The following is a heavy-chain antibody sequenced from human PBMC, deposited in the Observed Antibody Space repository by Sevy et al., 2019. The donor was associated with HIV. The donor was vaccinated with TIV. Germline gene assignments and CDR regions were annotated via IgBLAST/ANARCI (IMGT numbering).Heavy chain of an antibody. D-gene: IGHD3-3*01. CDR2: ISGSGGST. J-gene: IGHJ4*01. CDR1: GFTFSSYA. CDR3: AREYYDFWSGYYTGMVY. V-gene: IGHV3-23*01. Sequence: GGSLRLSCVASGFTFSSYAMSWVRQAPGKGLEWVSAISGSGGSTYYADSVKGRFTISRDNSKNTLYLQMNSLRAEDTAVYYCAREYYDFWSGYYTGMVYWGHGTLVTVSS.